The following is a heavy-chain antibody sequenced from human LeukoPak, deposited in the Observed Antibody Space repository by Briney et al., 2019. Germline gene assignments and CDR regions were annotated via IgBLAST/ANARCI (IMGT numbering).Heavy chain of an antibody. J-gene: IGHJ4*02. CDR3: ARVPKATPGHFDY. V-gene: IGHV1-2*02. CDR2: INPNSGGT. Sequence: ASVKVSCKASGYTFTGYYMHWVRQAPGQGLEWMGWINPNSGGTNYAQKFKGRVTMTRDTSISTAYMELSRLRPDDTAVYYCARVPKATPGHFDYWGQGTLVTVSS. CDR1: GYTFTGYY.